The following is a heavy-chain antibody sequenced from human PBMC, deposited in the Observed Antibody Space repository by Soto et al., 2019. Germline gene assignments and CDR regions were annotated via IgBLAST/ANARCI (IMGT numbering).Heavy chain of an antibody. D-gene: IGHD6-13*01. CDR3: AGRPAIAAAGRGGDY. V-gene: IGHV1-69*01. J-gene: IGHJ4*02. Sequence: QVQLVQSGAEVKKPGSSVKVSCKASGGTFSSYAISWVRQAPGQGLEWMGGIIPIFGTANCAQKFQGRVTMSANDFTSTAYLELSSLSSEDTAVYYCAGRPAIAAAGRGGDYWGEGTLVTVSS. CDR1: GGTFSSYA. CDR2: IIPIFGTA.